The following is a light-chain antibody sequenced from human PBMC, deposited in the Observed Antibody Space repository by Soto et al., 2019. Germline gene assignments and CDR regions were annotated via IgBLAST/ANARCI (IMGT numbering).Light chain of an antibody. CDR3: SSYTKYNSRL. J-gene: IGLJ2*01. Sequence: QSVLTQPAAVSGSPGQSITISCTGSSSDIGANVYVSWYQQHPGEAPKVMLYDVNNRPSGVSDRFSGSKSGNTAALTISGLQAEDEADYYCSSYTKYNSRLFGGGTKLTVL. CDR2: DVN. CDR1: SSDIGANVY. V-gene: IGLV2-14*01.